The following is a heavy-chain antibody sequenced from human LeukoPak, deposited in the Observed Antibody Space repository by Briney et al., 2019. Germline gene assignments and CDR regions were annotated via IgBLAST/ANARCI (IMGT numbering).Heavy chain of an antibody. V-gene: IGHV3-7*01. D-gene: IGHD2-15*01. J-gene: IGHJ3*02. CDR3: AREYCSGGSCYSFDAFDI. CDR2: IKEDGSQK. CDR1: GFTFSSYW. Sequence: GGSLRLSCAASGFTFSSYWMSWVRQAPGKGLEWVANIKEDGSQKYYVDSVKGRFTISRDNAKNSLYLQMNSLRAEDTAVYYCAREYCSGGSCYSFDAFDIWGQGTMVTVSS.